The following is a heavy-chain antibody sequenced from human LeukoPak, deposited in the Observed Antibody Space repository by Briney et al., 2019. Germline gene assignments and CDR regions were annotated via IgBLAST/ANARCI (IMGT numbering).Heavy chain of an antibody. CDR3: ARVLEGSSGQHWYFDL. V-gene: IGHV4-34*12. CDR1: GGSFSGYY. Sequence: PSETLSLTCAVYGGSFSGYYWSWIRQPPGKGLEWIGEIIHSGSTNYNPSLKSRVTISVDTSKNQFSLRLSSVTAADTAVYYCARVLEGSSGQHWYFDLWGRGTLVTVSS. CDR2: IIHSGST. J-gene: IGHJ2*01. D-gene: IGHD6-19*01.